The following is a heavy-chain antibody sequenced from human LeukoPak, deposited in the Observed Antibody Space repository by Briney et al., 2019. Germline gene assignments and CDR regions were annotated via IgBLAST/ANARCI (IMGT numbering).Heavy chain of an antibody. J-gene: IGHJ4*02. Sequence: HPGGSLRLSCAASGFTFSSYAMSWVRQAPGKGLEWVSAISGSGGSTYYADSVKGRFTISRDNSKNTLYLQMNSLRAEDTAVYYCAKTSETLYYDFWSGYPVAGYWGQGTLVTVSS. CDR1: GFTFSSYA. V-gene: IGHV3-23*01. CDR2: ISGSGGST. CDR3: AKTSETLYYDFWSGYPVAGY. D-gene: IGHD3-3*01.